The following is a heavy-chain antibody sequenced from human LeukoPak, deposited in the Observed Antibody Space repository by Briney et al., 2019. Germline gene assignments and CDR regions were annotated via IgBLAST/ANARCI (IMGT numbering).Heavy chain of an antibody. D-gene: IGHD6-13*01. CDR3: ARDRHIAAAVHYYYMDV. V-gene: IGHV1-18*01. CDR2: INAYNGNT. CDR1: GYTFTSYI. J-gene: IGHJ6*03. Sequence: GASVKVSCKASGYTFTSYIISWVRQAPGQGLEWMGWINAYNGNTDYAQRVQGRVTMTTDTSTSTAYMELRSLRSDDTAVYYCARDRHIAAAVHYYYMDVWGKGTPVTVSS.